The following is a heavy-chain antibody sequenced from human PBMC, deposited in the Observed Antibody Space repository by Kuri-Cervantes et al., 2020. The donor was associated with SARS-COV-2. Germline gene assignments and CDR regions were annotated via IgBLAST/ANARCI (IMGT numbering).Heavy chain of an antibody. CDR2: MSYSGDT. J-gene: IGHJ3*01. Sequence: SETLSLTCSVSGGSISSGDYFWTWVRQPPGKGLEWMGFMSYSGDTYYNASLRSRLSISLDTPNNQFFLMLNSVTAADTAVYYCARALGCHDGSCYARAGDAFDVWGQGTMVTVSS. CDR1: GGSISSGDYF. V-gene: IGHV4-30-4*08. D-gene: IGHD2-15*01. CDR3: ARALGCHDGSCYARAGDAFDV.